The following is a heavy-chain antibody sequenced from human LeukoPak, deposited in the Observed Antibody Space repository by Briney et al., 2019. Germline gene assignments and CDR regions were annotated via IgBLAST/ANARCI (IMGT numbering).Heavy chain of an antibody. CDR2: INPDGSSI. Sequence: PGGSLRLSCAASGFVFSNYWMYWVRQAPGRGLVWVSRINPDGSSIGYADFVRGRSTISRGNAKNTLFLQMNSLTVEDTAMYYCGRDLSWGSTDYWGQGTLVTVSS. D-gene: IGHD3-16*01. CDR3: GRDLSWGSTDY. J-gene: IGHJ4*02. CDR1: GFVFSNYW. V-gene: IGHV3-74*01.